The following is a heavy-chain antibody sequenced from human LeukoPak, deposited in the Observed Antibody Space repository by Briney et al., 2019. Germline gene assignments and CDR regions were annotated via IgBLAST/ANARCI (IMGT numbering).Heavy chain of an antibody. CDR3: TTVDYGDLTPAASSDC. D-gene: IGHD4-17*01. CDR2: IKTKTDGGTT. V-gene: IGHV3-15*01. J-gene: IGHJ4*02. Sequence: GGSLRLSCAASGFSLSKVWMSWVRQAPGKGLEWVGHIKTKTDGGTTEYAAPVRGRFTISRDDSEDTLYLQMNSLKTEDTAVYYCTTVDYGDLTPAASSDCWGQGTLVTVSS. CDR1: GFSLSKVW.